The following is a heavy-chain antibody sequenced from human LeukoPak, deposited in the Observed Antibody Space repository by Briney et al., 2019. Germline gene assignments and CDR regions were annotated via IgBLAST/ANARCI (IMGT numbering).Heavy chain of an antibody. CDR2: ISAYNGNT. Sequence: ASVNVSFKASGYTFTSYGISWVRQAPGQGLEWMGWISAYNGNTNYAQKLQGRVTMTTDTSTSTAYMELRSLRSDDTAVYYCARDDGIVGASYFDYWGQGTLVTVSS. CDR3: ARDDGIVGASYFDY. CDR1: GYTFTSYG. D-gene: IGHD1-26*01. J-gene: IGHJ4*02. V-gene: IGHV1-18*01.